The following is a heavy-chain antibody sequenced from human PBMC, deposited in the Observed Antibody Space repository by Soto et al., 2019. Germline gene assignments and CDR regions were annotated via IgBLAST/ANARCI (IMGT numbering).Heavy chain of an antibody. CDR1: GFTFSSYA. D-gene: IGHD2-2*01. CDR3: AKLYQLISGSAQSGYVMYF. Sequence: GGSLRLSCAASGFTFSSYAMSWVRQAPGKGLEWVSAISGSGGSTYYADSVKGRFTISRDNSKNTLYLQMNSLRAEDTAVYYCAKLYQLISGSAQSGYVMYFWGRGTTVTVSS. J-gene: IGHJ6*02. CDR2: ISGSGGST. V-gene: IGHV3-23*01.